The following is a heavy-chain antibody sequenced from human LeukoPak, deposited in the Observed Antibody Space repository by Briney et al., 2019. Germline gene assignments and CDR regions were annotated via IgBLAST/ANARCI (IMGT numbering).Heavy chain of an antibody. CDR3: ARGLHRGYSGYPRRIWFDP. D-gene: IGHD5-12*01. V-gene: IGHV4-34*01. Sequence: PSETLSLTCAVYGGSFSGYYWSWIRQPPGRGLEWIGEINHSGSTNYNPSLKSRVTISVDTSKNQFSLKLSSVTAADTAVYYCARGLHRGYSGYPRRIWFDPWGQGTLVTVSS. J-gene: IGHJ5*02. CDR1: GGSFSGYY. CDR2: INHSGST.